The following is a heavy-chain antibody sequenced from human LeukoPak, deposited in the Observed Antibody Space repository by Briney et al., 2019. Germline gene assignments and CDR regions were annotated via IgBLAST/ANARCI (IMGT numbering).Heavy chain of an antibody. CDR2: IYYSGST. Sequence: PSETLSLTCTVSGGSISSGDYYWSWIRQPPGKGLEWIGYIYYSGSTYYNPSLKSRVTISVDTSKNQFSLKLSSVTAADTAVYYCARSRTLRYFDWLSYYFDYWGQGTLVTVSS. D-gene: IGHD3-9*01. CDR3: ARSRTLRYFDWLSYYFDY. CDR1: GGSISSGDYY. V-gene: IGHV4-30-4*01. J-gene: IGHJ4*02.